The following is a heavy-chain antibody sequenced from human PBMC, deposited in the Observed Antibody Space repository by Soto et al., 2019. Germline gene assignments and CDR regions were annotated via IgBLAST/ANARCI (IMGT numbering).Heavy chain of an antibody. CDR1: GFTFSSHS. D-gene: IGHD3-22*01. Sequence: EVQLVESGGGLVKPGGSLRLSCAASGFTFSSHSIYWFREPPGKGLEWVSSIGTSDSYIYYADSVRGRCTISKDNAKNSVYRHMDSLRSADTAISHCARELSTMSRSSTWGQGTLVTVSS. V-gene: IGHV3-21*02. CDR3: ARELSTMSRSST. CDR2: IGTSDSYI. J-gene: IGHJ4*02.